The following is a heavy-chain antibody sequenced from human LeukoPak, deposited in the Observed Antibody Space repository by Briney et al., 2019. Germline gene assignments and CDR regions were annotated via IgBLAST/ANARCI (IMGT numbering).Heavy chain of an antibody. Sequence: SETLSLTCTVSGGSISSYYWGWIRQPPGKGLEWIGYIYYSGSTNYNPSLKSRVTISVDTSKNQFSLKLSSVTVADTAVYYCARSRPYCSSTSCYRYFDYWGQGTLVTVSS. V-gene: IGHV4-59*01. CDR3: ARSRPYCSSTSCYRYFDY. J-gene: IGHJ4*02. CDR1: GGSISSYY. CDR2: IYYSGST. D-gene: IGHD2-2*02.